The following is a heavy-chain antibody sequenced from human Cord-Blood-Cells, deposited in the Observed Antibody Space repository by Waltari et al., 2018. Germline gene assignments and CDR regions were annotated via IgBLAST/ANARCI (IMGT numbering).Heavy chain of an antibody. CDR1: GYTFTGYY. V-gene: IGHV1-2*02. Sequence: QVQLVQSGAEVKKPGASVKVSCKASGYTFTGYYMHWVRQAPGQGLEWMGWINPNSGGTNYAKKVQGRVTMTRDTSISTAYMELSRLRSDDTAVYYCARLRVDWYFDLWGRGTLVTVSS. J-gene: IGHJ2*01. D-gene: IGHD2-15*01. CDR2: INPNSGGT. CDR3: ARLRVDWYFDL.